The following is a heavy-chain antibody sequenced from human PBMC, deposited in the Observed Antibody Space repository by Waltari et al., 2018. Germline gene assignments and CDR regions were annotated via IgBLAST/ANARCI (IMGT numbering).Heavy chain of an antibody. Sequence: EVRLAESGGGLVQPGGSLRLSCAASGFMFTDHWMHWVSQAPGKGLVWVSHINIDGSVTNYGNAVQCRFTISRDNAKKTIYLQMNGLRAEDTALYYCVRSLNFTSEMWGQGTMVTVSS. CDR3: VRSLNFTSEM. J-gene: IGHJ3*02. CDR1: GFMFTDHW. CDR2: INIDGSVT. V-gene: IGHV3-74*01.